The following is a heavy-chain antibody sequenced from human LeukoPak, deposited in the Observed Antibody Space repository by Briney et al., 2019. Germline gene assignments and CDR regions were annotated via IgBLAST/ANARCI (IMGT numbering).Heavy chain of an antibody. Sequence: ASVKVSCKASGYTFTSYGISWVRQAPGQGLEWMGWISAYNGNTNYAQKLQCRVTMTTDTSASTAYMELRSLSSDDTALYYCAREISGYCSSTSCYSPTPPDYWGQGTLVTVSS. CDR1: GYTFTSYG. J-gene: IGHJ4*02. V-gene: IGHV1-18*01. D-gene: IGHD2-2*03. CDR3: AREISGYCSSTSCYSPTPPDY. CDR2: ISAYNGNT.